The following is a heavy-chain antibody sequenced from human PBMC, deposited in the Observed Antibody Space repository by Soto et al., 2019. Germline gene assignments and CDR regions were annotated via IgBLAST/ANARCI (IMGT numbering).Heavy chain of an antibody. J-gene: IGHJ4*02. CDR1: GDSTSHHH. Sequence: SETLSLTCTVSGDSTSHHHWNWVRQAPGKQLDWIGFISYSGATYYNPSLWGRVTISSDRSNRQSSLKLSSVTAADTAIYYCATGPDHAKTGYWGQGTLVTVSS. CDR2: ISYSGAT. V-gene: IGHV4-59*11. CDR3: ATGPDHAKTGY.